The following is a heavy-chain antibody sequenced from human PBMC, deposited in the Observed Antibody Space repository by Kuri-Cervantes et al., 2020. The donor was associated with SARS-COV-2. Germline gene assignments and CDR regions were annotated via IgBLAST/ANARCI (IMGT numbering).Heavy chain of an antibody. J-gene: IGHJ2*01. CDR3: ARDPVAKKNYGGNSGWYFDL. Sequence: GGSLRLSCAASGFTFSNAWMSWVRQAPGKGLEWVGRIKSKTDGGTTDYAAPVKGRFTISRDDSKHTLYLQMNSLRAEDTAVYYCARDPVAKKNYGGNSGWYFDLWGRGTLVTVSS. CDR2: IKSKTDGGTT. D-gene: IGHD4-23*01. CDR1: GFTFSNAW. V-gene: IGHV3-15*01.